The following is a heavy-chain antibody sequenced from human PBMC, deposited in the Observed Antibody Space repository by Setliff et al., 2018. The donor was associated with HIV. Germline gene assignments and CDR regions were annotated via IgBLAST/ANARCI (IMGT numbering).Heavy chain of an antibody. J-gene: IGHJ5*02. V-gene: IGHV1-46*01. Sequence: ASVKVSCKASGYTFTSYYIHWVRQAPGQGLEWMGVIHPSGGSTSYAQSFQDRVTMTRDTSTSTVYMELSSLRSEDTAVYYCARVRYCSGGSCYEGEYWFDPWGQGTLVTVSS. CDR1: GYTFTSYY. CDR2: IHPSGGST. CDR3: ARVRYCSGGSCYEGEYWFDP. D-gene: IGHD2-15*01.